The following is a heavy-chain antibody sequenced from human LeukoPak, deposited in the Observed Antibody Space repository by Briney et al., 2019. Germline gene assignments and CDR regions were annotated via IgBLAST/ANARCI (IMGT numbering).Heavy chain of an antibody. CDR1: GFTFSSYW. J-gene: IGHJ3*02. D-gene: IGHD3-3*01. Sequence: PGGSLRLSCAASGFTFSSYWMSWVRQAPGKGLEWVSAISGSGGSTYYADSVKGRFTISRDNSKNTLYLQMNSLRAEDTAVYYCAKSYYDFWSGKPDAFDIWGQGTMVTVSS. CDR2: ISGSGGST. CDR3: AKSYYDFWSGKPDAFDI. V-gene: IGHV3-23*01.